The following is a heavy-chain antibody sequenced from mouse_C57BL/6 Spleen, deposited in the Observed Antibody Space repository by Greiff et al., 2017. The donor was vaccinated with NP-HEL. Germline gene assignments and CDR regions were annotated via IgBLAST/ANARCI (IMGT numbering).Heavy chain of an antibody. J-gene: IGHJ1*03. D-gene: IGHD1-1*01. CDR1: GFNIKDDY. V-gene: IGHV14-4*01. CDR2: IDPENGDT. Sequence: EVQVVESGAELVRPGASVKLSCTASGFNIKDDYMHWVKQRPEQGLEWIGWIDPENGDTEYASKFQGKATITADTSSNTAYLQLSSLTSEDTAVYYCTTSTTVGTYWYFDVWGTGTTVTVSS. CDR3: TTSTTVGTYWYFDV.